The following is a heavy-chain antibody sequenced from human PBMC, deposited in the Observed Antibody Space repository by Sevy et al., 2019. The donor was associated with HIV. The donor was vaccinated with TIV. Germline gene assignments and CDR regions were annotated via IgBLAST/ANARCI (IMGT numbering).Heavy chain of an antibody. V-gene: IGHV5-51*01. CDR2: IFPGDSET. Sequence: GESLKISCKGSGDTFSNYWIGWVRQMPGKGLETMGIIFPGDSETRYSPSFQGHITISADKSITTAYLQWSDLTASDTAIYYCTRQPPYYASSDRGWYFDLWGRGTLVTVSS. D-gene: IGHD3-16*01. J-gene: IGHJ2*01. CDR1: GDTFSNYW. CDR3: TRQPPYYASSDRGWYFDL.